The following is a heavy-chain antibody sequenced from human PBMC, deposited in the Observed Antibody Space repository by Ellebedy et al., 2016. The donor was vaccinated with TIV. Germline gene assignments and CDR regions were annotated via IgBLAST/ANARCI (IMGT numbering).Heavy chain of an antibody. CDR1: GYTFTSYY. V-gene: IGHV1-46*01. Sequence: ASVKVSXXASGYTFTSYYMHWVRQAPGQGLEWMGIINPSGGSTSYAQKFQGRVTMTRDTSTSTVYMELSSLRSEDTAVYYCARDDGTGWYSSSWYYYGMDVWGQGTTVTVSS. J-gene: IGHJ6*02. CDR3: ARDDGTGWYSSSWYYYGMDV. D-gene: IGHD6-13*01. CDR2: INPSGGST.